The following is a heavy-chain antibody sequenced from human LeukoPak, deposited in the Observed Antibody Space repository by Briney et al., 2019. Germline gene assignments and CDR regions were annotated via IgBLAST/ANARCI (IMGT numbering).Heavy chain of an antibody. CDR2: INPSGST. CDR1: GGSISSYY. CDR3: ARGRHDITMIVVVMTSVSYYLDV. D-gene: IGHD3-22*01. J-gene: IGHJ6*03. Sequence: SETLSLTCTVSGGSISSYYWSWIRQPPGKGLEWIGDINPSGSTYYNPSLKSRLTISVDTSKNQFSLKLRSVTAADTAVYYCARGRHDITMIVVVMTSVSYYLDVWGKGTTVTVS. V-gene: IGHV4-59*12.